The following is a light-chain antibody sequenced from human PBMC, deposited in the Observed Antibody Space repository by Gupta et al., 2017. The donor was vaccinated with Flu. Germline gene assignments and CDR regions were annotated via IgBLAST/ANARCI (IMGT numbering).Light chain of an antibody. Sequence: DIQMTQSPSTLSASVGDRVTITCRASQTISNWLAWYQQKPGKAPKLLIYKASSLEGGVPLRVSGSGYGTEFTRTLRSLKPDDFANYDGQQYNVTFGQGTKLEI. CDR2: KAS. CDR3: QQYNVT. V-gene: IGKV1-5*03. J-gene: IGKJ2*01. CDR1: QTISNW.